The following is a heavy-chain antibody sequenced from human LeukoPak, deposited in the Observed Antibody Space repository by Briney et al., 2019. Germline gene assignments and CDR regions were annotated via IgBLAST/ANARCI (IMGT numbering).Heavy chain of an antibody. CDR3: ARQTGSGLFSLP. CDR1: GVSISSSNSY. D-gene: IGHD3/OR15-3a*01. V-gene: IGHV4-39*01. CDR2: IYYSGNT. J-gene: IGHJ4*02. Sequence: PPETLSLTCTVSGVSISSSNSYWGWIRQPPGKGLEWIGSIYYSGNTYYNASLKSQVSISIDTSRNQFSLRLTSVTAADTAVYYCARQTGSGLFSLPGGQGTLVTVSS.